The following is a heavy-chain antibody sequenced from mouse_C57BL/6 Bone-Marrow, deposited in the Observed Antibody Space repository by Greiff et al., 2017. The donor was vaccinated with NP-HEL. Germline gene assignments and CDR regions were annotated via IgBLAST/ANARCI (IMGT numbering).Heavy chain of an antibody. V-gene: IGHV1-69*01. D-gene: IGHD1-1*01. J-gene: IGHJ1*03. CDR3: AIKPPLLRYWYFDV. Sequence: QVQLQQPGAELVMPGASVKLSCKASGYTFTSYWMHWVKQRPGQGLEWIGEIDPSDSYTTYNQTFQGKSTLTVDKSSSPAYMPLICLPSEDSAFYYCAIKPPLLRYWYFDVWGTGTTVTVSS. CDR1: GYTFTSYW. CDR2: IDPSDSYT.